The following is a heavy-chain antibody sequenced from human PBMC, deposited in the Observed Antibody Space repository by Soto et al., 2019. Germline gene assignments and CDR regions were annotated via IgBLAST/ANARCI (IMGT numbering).Heavy chain of an antibody. CDR2: IKQDGSER. Sequence: EVHVEESGGGLVQPGGSLRLSCAASGFTFSNYWMSWVRQVPGKGLEWVANIKQDGSERYFADSVKGRFTISRDNAKNSVYLQVNSLRAEDTAVYYCARGMVGDASVSHFDYWGQGTLVTVSS. CDR3: ARGMVGDASVSHFDY. V-gene: IGHV3-7*01. D-gene: IGHD1-26*01. J-gene: IGHJ4*02. CDR1: GFTFSNYW.